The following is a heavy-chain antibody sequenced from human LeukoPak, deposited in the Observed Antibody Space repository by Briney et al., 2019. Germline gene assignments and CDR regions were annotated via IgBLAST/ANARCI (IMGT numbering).Heavy chain of an antibody. CDR2: IYYSGST. J-gene: IGHJ6*03. CDR1: GGSISISSYY. Sequence: PSETLSLTCTVSGGSISISSYYWGWIRQPPGKGLEWIGSIYYSGSTYYNPSLKSRVTISVDSSKNQFSLKLSSVTAADTAVYYCARSLKYYDILTGSPHYYYYMDVWGKGTTVTVSS. D-gene: IGHD3-9*01. CDR3: ARSLKYYDILTGSPHYYYYMDV. V-gene: IGHV4-39*01.